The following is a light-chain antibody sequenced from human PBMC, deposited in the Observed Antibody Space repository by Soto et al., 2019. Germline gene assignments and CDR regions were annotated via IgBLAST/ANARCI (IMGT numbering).Light chain of an antibody. V-gene: IGLV2-14*01. J-gene: IGLJ2*01. CDR3: SSYTSSSTV. CDR1: SSDVGGYNY. Sequence: QSVLTQPASVSGSPGQSITISCTGTSSDVGGYNYVSWYQQHPGKAPKLMIYDVSNRPSGVSNRFSGSKSGNTASLTISGLQAEDEADYYCSSYTSSSTVLRGGTKLTVL. CDR2: DVS.